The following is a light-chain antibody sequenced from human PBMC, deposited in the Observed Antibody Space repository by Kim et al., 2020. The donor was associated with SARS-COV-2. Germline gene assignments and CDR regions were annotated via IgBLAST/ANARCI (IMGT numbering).Light chain of an antibody. V-gene: IGLV3-19*01. CDR2: GKN. CDR3: NSRDSNDNVV. CDR1: SRRNYY. J-gene: IGLJ2*01. Sequence: VALGQTVRITCQGDSRRNYYATWYQQKPGQAPILVIYGKNNRPSGIPDRFSGSSSGDTASLTITGTQAGDEADYYCNSRDSNDNVVFGGGTQLTVL.